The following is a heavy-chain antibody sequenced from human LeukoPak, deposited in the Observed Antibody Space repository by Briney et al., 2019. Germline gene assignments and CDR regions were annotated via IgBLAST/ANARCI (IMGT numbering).Heavy chain of an antibody. CDR2: IRYDGSNK. J-gene: IGHJ4*02. CDR1: GFTFSSYG. CDR3: AKDAKRLESGTVFDY. Sequence: QPGGSLRLSCAASGFTFSSYGMHWVRQAPGKGLEWVAFIRYDGSNKYYADSVKGRFTTSRDNSKNTLYLQMNSLRAEDTAVYYCAKDAKRLESGTVFDYWGQGTLVTVSS. D-gene: IGHD1-1*01. V-gene: IGHV3-30*02.